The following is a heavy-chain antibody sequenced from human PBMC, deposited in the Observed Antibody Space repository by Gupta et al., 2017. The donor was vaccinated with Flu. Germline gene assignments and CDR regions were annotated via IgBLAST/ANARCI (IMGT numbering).Heavy chain of an antibody. CDR3: ARGFTESTPSRRKNYYYGMDG. CDR1: GATFSNYA. CDR2: IMPIFHVT. V-gene: IGHV1-69*01. J-gene: IGHJ6*02. Sequence: SCKASGATFSNYAFSWVRQAPGQGLEWMGGIMPIFHVTNYAQKFQDRVTITADESTSTAYMELSSLRSEDTAVYYCARGFTESTPSRRKNYYYGMDGGGQGTTVTVSS.